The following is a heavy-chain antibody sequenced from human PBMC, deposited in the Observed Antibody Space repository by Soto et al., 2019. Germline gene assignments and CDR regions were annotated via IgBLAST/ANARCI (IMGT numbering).Heavy chain of an antibody. D-gene: IGHD2-2*01. Sequence: EVQLLESGGGLVQPGGSLRLSCAASGFTFSSYAMSWVRQAPGKGLEWVSAISGSGGSKYYADSVKGRFTISRDSSKKMLHLQKNSLRVEDTAAYYCAKVTGYCSSSTCRRDYYYYYGMDVWGQGTTVTVSS. CDR3: AKVTGYCSSSTCRRDYYYYYGMDV. J-gene: IGHJ6*02. CDR2: ISGSGGSK. V-gene: IGHV3-23*01. CDR1: GFTFSSYA.